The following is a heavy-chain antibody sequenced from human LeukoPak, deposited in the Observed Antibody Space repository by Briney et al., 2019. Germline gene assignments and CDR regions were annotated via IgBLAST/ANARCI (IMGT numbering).Heavy chain of an antibody. CDR2: ISGSGGST. J-gene: IGHJ4*02. CDR3: AERTRQQFDY. Sequence: GGSLRLSCAASGFTFSNYAMSWVRQAPGKGLEWVSAISGSGGSTYYADSVRGRFTISRDNSKNTLFLQMNSLRAEDTAIYYCAERTRQQFDYWGPGTLVTVSS. V-gene: IGHV3-23*01. D-gene: IGHD6-13*01. CDR1: GFTFSNYA.